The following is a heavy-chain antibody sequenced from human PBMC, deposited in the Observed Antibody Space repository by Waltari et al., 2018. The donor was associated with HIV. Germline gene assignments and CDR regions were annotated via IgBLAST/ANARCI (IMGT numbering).Heavy chain of an antibody. D-gene: IGHD1-26*01. V-gene: IGHV1-2*02. Sequence: QVQLLQSGPEVRKPGASVKVSRRASGYNFTGSYMHWVRQAPGQGLEWMGWINPNSGNTHLAQKFKGKVTMTRVTSIRTAYLEMRRLKSDDTAIYYCARDGVGDAAFDYWGQGTLVTVS. J-gene: IGHJ4*02. CDR3: ARDGVGDAAFDY. CDR2: INPNSGNT. CDR1: GYNFTGSY.